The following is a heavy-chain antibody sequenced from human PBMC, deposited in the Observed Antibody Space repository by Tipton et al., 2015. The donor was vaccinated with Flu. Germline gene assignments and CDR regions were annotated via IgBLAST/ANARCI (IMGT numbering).Heavy chain of an antibody. CDR2: IKQDGSEK. Sequence: SLRLSCAASGFTFSSYWMSWVRQAPGKGLEWVANIKQDGSEKYYVDSVKGRFTISRDNAKNSLYPQMNSLRAEDTAVYYCARGPSGRFLVYWGQGTLVTVSS. D-gene: IGHD3-3*01. CDR1: GFTFSSYW. V-gene: IGHV3-7*01. CDR3: ARGPSGRFLVY. J-gene: IGHJ4*02.